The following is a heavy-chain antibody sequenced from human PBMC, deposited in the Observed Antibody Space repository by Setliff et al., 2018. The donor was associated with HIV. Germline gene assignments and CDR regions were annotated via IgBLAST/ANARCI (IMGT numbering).Heavy chain of an antibody. CDR2: MHYSRTT. CDR3: ARDMTYFYDSSGSLGWFDP. CDR1: GGSISSSSYF. V-gene: IGHV4-39*07. D-gene: IGHD3-22*01. Sequence: SETLSLTCAVSGGSISSSSYFWGWIRQPPGKGLEWIGSMHYSRTTYYNLSLKSRATISVDTSKNQFSLNLMSVTAADTAVYYCARDMTYFYDSSGSLGWFDPWGQGTLVTVSS. J-gene: IGHJ5*02.